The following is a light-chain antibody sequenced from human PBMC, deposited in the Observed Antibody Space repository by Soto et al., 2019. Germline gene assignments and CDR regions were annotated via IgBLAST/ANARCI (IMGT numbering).Light chain of an antibody. CDR2: STN. J-gene: IGLJ3*02. Sequence: QTVVTQEPSFSVSPGRTVTLTCGLSSGSVSTSYYPSWYQQTPGQAPRTLIYSTNTRSSGVPDRLSGSILGNKAALTITGAQPADESDYYCVLYMGSGIWVFGGGTQRTV. V-gene: IGLV8-61*01. CDR3: VLYMGSGIWV. CDR1: SGSVSTSYY.